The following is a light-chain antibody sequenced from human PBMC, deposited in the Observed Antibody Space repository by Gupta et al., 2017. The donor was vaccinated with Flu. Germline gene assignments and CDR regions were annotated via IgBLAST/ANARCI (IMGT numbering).Light chain of an antibody. CDR1: SSDVGGFNH. CDR3: SSYRFTSTPGWV. J-gene: IGLJ3*02. V-gene: IGLV2-14*01. Sequence: QSALSQPASVSGSPGQSITISCNGTSSDVGGFNHVSWYKQDPGKAPQLLIYEVTYRPSGVSNRFSGSKSGNTASLTISGLLGEDDGDYYCSSYRFTSTPGWVFGGGTKLTVL. CDR2: EVT.